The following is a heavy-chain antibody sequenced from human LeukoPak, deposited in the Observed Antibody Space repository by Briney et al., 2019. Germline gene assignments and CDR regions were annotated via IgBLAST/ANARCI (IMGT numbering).Heavy chain of an antibody. Sequence: ASVKVSCTASGYSFTTFYMHWVRQAPGQGLEWMGWINPNSGGTNYAQKFQGWVTMTRDTSISTAYMELSRLRSDDTAVYYCARSYYDSSGYCQFDYWGQGTLVTVSS. V-gene: IGHV1-2*04. CDR1: GYSFTTFY. D-gene: IGHD3-22*01. CDR3: ARSYYDSSGYCQFDY. J-gene: IGHJ4*02. CDR2: INPNSGGT.